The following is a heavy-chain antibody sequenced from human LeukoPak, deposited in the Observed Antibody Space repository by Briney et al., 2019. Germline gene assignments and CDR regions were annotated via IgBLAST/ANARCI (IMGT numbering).Heavy chain of an antibody. CDR1: GGSISSYY. CDR3: ARGIVVPAARFDP. Sequence: SETLSLTCTVSGGSISSYYWSWIRQPPGKGLEWIGYIYYSGSTNYNPSLKSRVTISVDTSKNQFSLKPSSVTAADTAVYYCARGIVVPAARFDPWGQGTLVTVSS. V-gene: IGHV4-59*01. D-gene: IGHD2-2*01. J-gene: IGHJ5*02. CDR2: IYYSGST.